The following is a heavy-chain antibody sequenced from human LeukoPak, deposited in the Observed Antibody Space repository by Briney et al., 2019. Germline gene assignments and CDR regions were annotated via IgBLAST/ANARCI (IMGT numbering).Heavy chain of an antibody. J-gene: IGHJ4*02. D-gene: IGHD2-15*01. Sequence: GGSLRLSCAASGFTFSSYAMHWVRQAPGKGLEWVAVLSYDGSDKYYADSVKGRFTISRDNSKNTLYLQMNSLRAEDTAVYYCARGGYCGGGSCSLDYWGQGTLVTVSS. CDR2: LSYDGSDK. CDR1: GFTFSSYA. CDR3: ARGGYCGGGSCSLDY. V-gene: IGHV3-30*04.